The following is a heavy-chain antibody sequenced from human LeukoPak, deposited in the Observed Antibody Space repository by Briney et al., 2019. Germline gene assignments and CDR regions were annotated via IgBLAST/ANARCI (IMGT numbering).Heavy chain of an antibody. V-gene: IGHV4-59*01. CDR2: IYCSGST. CDR3: ARYGVLRYFDWLVGAYFDY. Sequence: PSETLSLTCTVSGGSISSYYWSWIRQPPGKGLEWIGYIYCSGSTNYNPSLKSRVTISVDTSKNQFSLKLSSVTAADTAVYYCARYGVLRYFDWLVGAYFDYWGQGTLVTVSS. J-gene: IGHJ4*02. CDR1: GGSISSYY. D-gene: IGHD3-9*01.